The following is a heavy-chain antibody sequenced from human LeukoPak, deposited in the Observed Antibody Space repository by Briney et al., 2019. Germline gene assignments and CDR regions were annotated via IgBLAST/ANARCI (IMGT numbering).Heavy chain of an antibody. Sequence: GGSLRLSCAASGFTFSSYAMSWVRQAPGKGLEWVSAISGSGGSTYYADSVKGRFTISRDNSKNTLYLQMNSLRAEDTAAYYCAKKGLYYDILTGYLLFDYWGQGTLVTVSS. V-gene: IGHV3-23*01. CDR1: GFTFSSYA. D-gene: IGHD3-9*01. CDR2: ISGSGGST. J-gene: IGHJ4*02. CDR3: AKKGLYYDILTGYLLFDY.